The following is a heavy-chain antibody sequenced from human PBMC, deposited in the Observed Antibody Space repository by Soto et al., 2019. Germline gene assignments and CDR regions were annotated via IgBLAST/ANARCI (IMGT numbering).Heavy chain of an antibody. CDR2: ISSNGGNT. D-gene: IGHD3-16*01. Sequence: EVQLVESGGDLVQPGGSLRLSCAASGFTFSSSPMHWVRQAPGKRPEYVSSISSNGGNTYYADSVKGRFTISRDNSNNTLYLQMGRLRTGDMAVYYWVVRQSSADYVYWGQGTQVTVSS. CDR1: GFTFSSSP. J-gene: IGHJ4*02. CDR3: VVRQSSADYVY. V-gene: IGHV3-64*07.